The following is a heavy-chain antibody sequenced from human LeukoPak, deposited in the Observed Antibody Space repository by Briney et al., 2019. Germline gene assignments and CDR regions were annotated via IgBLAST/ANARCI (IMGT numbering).Heavy chain of an antibody. D-gene: IGHD6-19*01. CDR3: ARIAVAGLSQRFDY. CDR1: GGSISSYY. Sequence: KPSETLSLTCTVSGGSISSYYWSWIRQPPGKGLEWIGYIYYSGSTNYNPSLKSRVTISVDTSKNQFSLKLSSVAAADTAVYYCARIAVAGLSQRFDYWGQGTLVTVSS. V-gene: IGHV4-59*01. J-gene: IGHJ4*02. CDR2: IYYSGST.